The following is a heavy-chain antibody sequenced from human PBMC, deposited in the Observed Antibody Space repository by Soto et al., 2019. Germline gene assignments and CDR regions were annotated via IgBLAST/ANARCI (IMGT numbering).Heavy chain of an antibody. D-gene: IGHD3-3*01. V-gene: IGHV4-39*01. Sequence: SETLSLTCTVSGGSISSSSYYWGWIRQPPGKGLEWIGSIYYSGSTYYNPSLKSRVTISVDTSKNQFPLKLSSVTAADTAVYYCARGVLDFWSGYEYNWFDPWGQGTLVTVSS. J-gene: IGHJ5*02. CDR2: IYYSGST. CDR3: ARGVLDFWSGYEYNWFDP. CDR1: GGSISSSSYY.